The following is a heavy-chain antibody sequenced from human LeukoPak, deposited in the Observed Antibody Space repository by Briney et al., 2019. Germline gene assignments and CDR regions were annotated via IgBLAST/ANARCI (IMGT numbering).Heavy chain of an antibody. CDR1: EDSFGVYW. Sequence: GESLKISCQGSEDSFGVYWIGWVRQLPGKGLEWMGIIYPGDSDTTYSPSFQGHVTISADKSINTAYLQWSSLKASDTAMYYCARRRTIFGVVIYSPVYYFDYWGQGTLVTVSS. CDR2: IYPGDSDT. CDR3: ARRRTIFGVVIYSPVYYFDY. J-gene: IGHJ4*02. D-gene: IGHD3-3*01. V-gene: IGHV5-51*01.